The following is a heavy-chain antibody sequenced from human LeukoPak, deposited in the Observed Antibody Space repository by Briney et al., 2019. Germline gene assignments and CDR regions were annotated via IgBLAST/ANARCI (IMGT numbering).Heavy chain of an antibody. V-gene: IGHV1-2*02. CDR2: VNPQNGDT. D-gene: IGHD4/OR15-4a*01. Sequence: ASVKVSCKASGYNFAVYYIQWLRQTPGQGPEWMGWVNPQNGDTKVVEKFGGRVTMASDTSINTVFLELNSLTPNDTGVYYCAIQGDFGANSVNFGHWGPGTQVTVSS. CDR3: AIQGDFGANSVNFGH. J-gene: IGHJ4*02. CDR1: GYNFAVYY.